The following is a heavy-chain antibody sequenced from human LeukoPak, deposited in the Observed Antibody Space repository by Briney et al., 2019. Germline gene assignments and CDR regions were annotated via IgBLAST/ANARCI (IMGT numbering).Heavy chain of an antibody. D-gene: IGHD2-2*02. J-gene: IGHJ4*02. CDR1: GFTFSSYW. V-gene: IGHV3-74*01. CDR2: INSAGSST. Sequence: GGSLRLSCAASGFTFSSYWMYWVRQVPGKGLVWVSRINSAGSSTNYADSVKGRFTISRDNAKNTLYLQMSSLRAEDTAVYYCAREYTVPDYFDSWGQGALVTVSS. CDR3: AREYTVPDYFDS.